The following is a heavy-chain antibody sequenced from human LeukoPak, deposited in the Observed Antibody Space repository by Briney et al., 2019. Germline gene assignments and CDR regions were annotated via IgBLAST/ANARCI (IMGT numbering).Heavy chain of an antibody. CDR1: GGSISRYY. J-gene: IGHJ4*02. D-gene: IGHD6-19*01. V-gene: IGHV4-59*01. CDR3: AKATQWLAFDY. Sequence: SETLSLTCTVSGGSISRYYRNWIRQPPGKGLEWIGNIYNSGLTNYNPSLQSRVTISLDTSKNQFSLNLSSVTTADTAVYYCAKATQWLAFDYWGQGTLVTGSS. CDR2: IYNSGLT.